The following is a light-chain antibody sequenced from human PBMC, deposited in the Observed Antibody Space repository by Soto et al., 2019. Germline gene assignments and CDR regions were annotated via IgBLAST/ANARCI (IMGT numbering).Light chain of an antibody. CDR3: QQYGNSPQT. V-gene: IGKV3-20*01. CDR1: QSVNSSY. J-gene: IGKJ1*01. CDR2: GAS. Sequence: VLTQSPGALSLSPGERVTLSCRASQSVNSSYLAWYQHKPGQAPRLLIYGASTSATGIPDRFSGSGSGTDFTLAIARLEPGDFAVYYCQQYGNSPQTFGQGTKVDIK.